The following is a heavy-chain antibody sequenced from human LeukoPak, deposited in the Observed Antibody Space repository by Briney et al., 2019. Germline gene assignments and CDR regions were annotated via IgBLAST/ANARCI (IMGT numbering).Heavy chain of an antibody. J-gene: IGHJ4*02. V-gene: IGHV3-23*01. CDR1: GFTFHNHG. CDR2: ISGSSMST. CDR3: ARANDYIDY. Sequence: GGSLRLSCEASGFTFHNHGMSWVRQTPGKGLEWISVISGSSMSTYYADSVKGRFTVSRDNSKNTVYLQMSSLRAEDSAVYYCARANDYIDYWGQGVLVAVSS.